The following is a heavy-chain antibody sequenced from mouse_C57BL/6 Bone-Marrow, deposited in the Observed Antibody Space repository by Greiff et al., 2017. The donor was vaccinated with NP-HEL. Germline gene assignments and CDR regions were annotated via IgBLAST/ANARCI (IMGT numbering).Heavy chain of an antibody. CDR2: IRSKSSNYAT. CDR1: GFTFNTYA. D-gene: IGHD1-1*01. CDR3: VRGGTVVAEYYAMDY. Sequence: DVKLVESGGGLVQPQGSLKLSCAASGFTFNTYAMHWVRQAPGKGLEWVARIRSKSSNYATYYADSVKDRFTISRDDSQSMLYLQMNNLKTEDTAMYYCVRGGTVVAEYYAMDYWGQGTSVTVSS. J-gene: IGHJ4*01. V-gene: IGHV10-3*01.